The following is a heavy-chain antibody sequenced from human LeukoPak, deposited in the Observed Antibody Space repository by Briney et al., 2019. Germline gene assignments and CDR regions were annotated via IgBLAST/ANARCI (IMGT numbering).Heavy chain of an antibody. CDR3: ARDSGGTRGTDAFDI. D-gene: IGHD2-8*01. V-gene: IGHV3-7*01. J-gene: IGHJ3*02. CDR1: GFTFSSYW. CDR2: IKQDGSEK. Sequence: GGSLRLSCAASGFTFSSYWMSWVRQAPGKGLEGVANIKQDGSEKYYVDSVKGRLTISRDNAKNSLYLQMNSLRAEDTAVYYCARDSGGTRGTDAFDIWGQGTMVTVSS.